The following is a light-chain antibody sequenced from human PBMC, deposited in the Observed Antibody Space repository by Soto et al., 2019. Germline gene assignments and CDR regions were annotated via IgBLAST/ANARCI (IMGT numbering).Light chain of an antibody. CDR2: DAS. Sequence: DIQMTQSPSTLSASVGDRVTITCRASQSISSWLAWYQQKPGKAPKVLIYDASTLESGVPSRFSGGGSGTEFTLTITSRQPDDFATYYCQEYTTYSRTFGQGTKVEVK. V-gene: IGKV1-5*01. J-gene: IGKJ1*01. CDR1: QSISSW. CDR3: QEYTTYSRT.